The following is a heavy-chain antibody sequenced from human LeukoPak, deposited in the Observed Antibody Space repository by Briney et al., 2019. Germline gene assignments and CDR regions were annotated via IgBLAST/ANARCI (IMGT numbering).Heavy chain of an antibody. CDR3: ARDRGDGYNYADY. CDR2: ISYDGSNK. V-gene: IGHV3-30-3*01. Sequence: PGRSLRLSCAASGFTFSSYAMHWVRQAPGKGLEWVAVISYDGSNKYYADSVKGRFTISRDNSKNTLYLQMNSLRAEDTAVYYCARDRGDGYNYADYWGQGTLVTVSS. CDR1: GFTFSSYA. J-gene: IGHJ4*02. D-gene: IGHD5-24*01.